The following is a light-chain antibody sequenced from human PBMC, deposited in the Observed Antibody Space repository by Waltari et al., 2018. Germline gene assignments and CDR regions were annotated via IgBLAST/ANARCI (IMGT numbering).Light chain of an antibody. CDR3: QQYNSWPLT. Sequence: TQSPVALSVSPGETVTLSCRASQSVTTDFAWYQQQPGQSPRLLIYSASARATGIPARFTGSGSGTQFTLTITDLQPGDFALYFCQQYNSWPLTFGGGTKVAIK. CDR1: QSVTTD. J-gene: IGKJ4*01. V-gene: IGKV3-15*01. CDR2: SAS.